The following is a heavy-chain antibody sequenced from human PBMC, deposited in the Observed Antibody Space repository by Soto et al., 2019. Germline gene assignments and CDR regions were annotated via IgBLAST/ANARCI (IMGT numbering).Heavy chain of an antibody. Sequence: QVQLEQSGGEVKQPGSSVRVSCKTSGGTFSTYAINWVRQAPGQGLEWMGAIIPLFGTADYSQKFQGRVTITADESTSTAYMVFPSLTFDETAVYFCAAPKCTDNSGYYDFDFGGQGTVVPITS. CDR2: IIPLFGTA. V-gene: IGHV1-69*01. J-gene: IGHJ4*02. CDR1: GGTFSTYA. CDR3: AAPKCTDNSGYYDFDF. D-gene: IGHD6-19*01.